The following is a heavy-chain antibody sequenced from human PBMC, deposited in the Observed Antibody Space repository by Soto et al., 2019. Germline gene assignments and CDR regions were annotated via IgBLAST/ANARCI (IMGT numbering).Heavy chain of an antibody. D-gene: IGHD6-6*01. CDR2: IRNEANSYTA. V-gene: IGHV3-72*01. CDR3: TRVPSPVPAALDI. J-gene: IGHJ3*02. CDR1: GFTFSDYY. Sequence: GGSLRLSCAASGFTFSDYYMDWVRQAPGKGLDWVGRIRNEANSYTAEYAASVKGRFTMSRDDSKNSLYLQMNSLKTEDTAVYYCTRVPSPVPAALDIWGQRTMVTVSS.